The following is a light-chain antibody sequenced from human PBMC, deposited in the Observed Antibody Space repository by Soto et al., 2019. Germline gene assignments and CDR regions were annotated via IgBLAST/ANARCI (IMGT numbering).Light chain of an antibody. CDR1: QSIRSGR. CDR3: QQRSNWPRT. CDR2: DAS. Sequence: EIVLTQSPDTLSLSPGERATLSCRASQSIRSGRLAWYQQKPGQAPRLLIYDASNRATGIPARFSGSGSGTDFTLTISSLEPEDFAVYYCQQRSNWPRTFGQGTKLEIK. J-gene: IGKJ2*01. V-gene: IGKV3-11*01.